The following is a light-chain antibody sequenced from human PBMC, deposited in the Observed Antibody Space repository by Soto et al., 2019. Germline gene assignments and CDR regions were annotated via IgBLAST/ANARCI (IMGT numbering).Light chain of an antibody. CDR2: DVS. CDR3: GSYSSSSTLYI. J-gene: IGLJ1*01. Sequence: QSALTQPASVSGSPGQSITISCTGTSSDVGGSNYVSWYQQHPGKAPKLMIYDVSNRPSGVSNRFSGSKSGNTASLTISGLLAEDEVDYYCGSYSSSSTLYIFGTGTKVTVL. V-gene: IGLV2-14*03. CDR1: SSDVGGSNY.